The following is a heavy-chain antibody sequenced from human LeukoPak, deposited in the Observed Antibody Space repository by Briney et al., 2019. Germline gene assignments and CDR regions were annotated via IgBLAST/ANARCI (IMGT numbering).Heavy chain of an antibody. D-gene: IGHD4-23*01. CDR2: ISGSGGST. J-gene: IGHJ6*03. Sequence: PGGSLRLSCAASGFTFSSYSMNWVRQAPGKGLEWVSTISGSGGSTYYADSVKGRFTISRDNSKNTLYLQMNSLRAEDTAVYYCAKDRGGNGYYYYMDVWGKGTTVTISS. CDR1: GFTFSSYS. CDR3: AKDRGGNGYYYYMDV. V-gene: IGHV3-23*01.